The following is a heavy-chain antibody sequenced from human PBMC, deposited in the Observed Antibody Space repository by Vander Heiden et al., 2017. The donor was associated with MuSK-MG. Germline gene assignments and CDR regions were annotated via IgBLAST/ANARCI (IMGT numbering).Heavy chain of an antibody. D-gene: IGHD1-26*01. V-gene: IGHV3-48*01. CDR1: GFTFRDNR. CDR3: ARGGGRYSGDY. CDR2: ISGSSSTI. Sequence: EVQLVESGGGLVQPGGSLRLSCAASGFTFRDNRMNWVRQAPGKGLEWVSYISGSSSTIYYADSVKGRFTISRDNAKNSLYLQMNSLRAEDTAVYYCARGGGRYSGDYWGQGTLVTVSS. J-gene: IGHJ4*02.